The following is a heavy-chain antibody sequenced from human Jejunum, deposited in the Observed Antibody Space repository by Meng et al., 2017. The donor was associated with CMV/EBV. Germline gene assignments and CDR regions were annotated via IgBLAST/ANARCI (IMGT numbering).Heavy chain of an antibody. CDR2: VSDIGRT. CDR3: ARGLRGYLLAFDP. V-gene: IGHV4-59*13. Sequence: VSSDSINGYYWNWIRQPPGKGLEWIGYVSDIGRTNYNASLRSRVTMSLDTSNKHFFLKLSSVTAADTAVYYCARGLRGYLLAFDPWGQGSLVTVSS. CDR1: SDSINGYY. D-gene: IGHD3-10*01. J-gene: IGHJ5*02.